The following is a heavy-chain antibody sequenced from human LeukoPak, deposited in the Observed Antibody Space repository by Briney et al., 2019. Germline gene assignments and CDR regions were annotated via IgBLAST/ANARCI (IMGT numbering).Heavy chain of an antibody. Sequence: SETLSLTCTVSGGSISSYYWSWIRQPPGKGLEWIGYIYYSGSTNYNPSLKSRVTISVDTSKNQFSLKLSSVTAADTAVYYCAGHTPYYYDSSGYYDLEYFRHWGRGTLVTVSS. CDR1: GGSISSYY. J-gene: IGHJ1*01. V-gene: IGHV4-59*01. CDR2: IYYSGST. D-gene: IGHD3-22*01. CDR3: AGHTPYYYDSSGYYDLEYFRH.